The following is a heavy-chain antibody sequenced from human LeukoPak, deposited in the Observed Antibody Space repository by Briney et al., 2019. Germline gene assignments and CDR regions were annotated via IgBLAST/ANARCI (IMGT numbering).Heavy chain of an antibody. CDR2: ISGSGGST. J-gene: IGHJ1*01. V-gene: IGHV3-23*01. D-gene: IGHD6-19*01. CDR1: GFTFSSYA. Sequence: PGGSLRLSRAASGFTFSSYAMTWVRQAPGRGLEWVAAISGSGGSTYYADSVKGRFTISRDNSKNTLYLQMNSLRAEDTAVYHCAKDPTVAGTAEYFQHWGQGTLVTVSS. CDR3: AKDPTVAGTAEYFQH.